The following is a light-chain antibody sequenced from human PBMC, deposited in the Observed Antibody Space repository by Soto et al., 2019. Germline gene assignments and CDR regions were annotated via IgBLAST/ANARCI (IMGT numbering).Light chain of an antibody. CDR2: GAS. CDR1: QTVTNDY. J-gene: IGKJ3*01. Sequence: EIVLTQSPGTLSLSPGERATLSCRASQTVTNDYLAWYQQKPGQAPRLLIFGASSRATGISDRFGRSGSGTSFTLTTSSPESEAFAVYYCQQYGSPPLFTFSPVTKVDFK. CDR3: QQYGSPPLFT. V-gene: IGKV3-20*01.